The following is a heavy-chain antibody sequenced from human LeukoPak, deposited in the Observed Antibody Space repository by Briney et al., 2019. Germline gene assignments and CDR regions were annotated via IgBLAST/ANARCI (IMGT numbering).Heavy chain of an antibody. J-gene: IGHJ2*01. CDR1: GYTFTSYD. Sequence: ASVKVSCKASGYTFTSYDINWVRQATGQGLEWMGWMNPNSGNTGYAQKFQGRVTMTRNTSTSTAYMELSSLRSEDTAVYYCARVRRGTGRLKDWYFDLWGRGTLVTVSS. CDR2: MNPNSGNT. V-gene: IGHV1-8*01. CDR3: ARVRRGTGRLKDWYFDL. D-gene: IGHD1-14*01.